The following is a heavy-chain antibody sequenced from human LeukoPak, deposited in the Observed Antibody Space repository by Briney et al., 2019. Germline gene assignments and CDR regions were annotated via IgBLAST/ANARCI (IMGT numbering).Heavy chain of an antibody. J-gene: IGHJ6*03. D-gene: IGHD4-23*01. Sequence: GGSLRLSCAASGFTFSTNSMNWVRQAPGKGLEWVSSIGISSSHTFYADSVKGRFTISRDNAENSVYLQMNSLRAEDTAVYYCAKDLTTVATPYYYYYTDVWGKGTTVTVSS. CDR2: IGISSSHT. V-gene: IGHV3-21*01. CDR1: GFTFSTNS. CDR3: AKDLTTVATPYYYYYTDV.